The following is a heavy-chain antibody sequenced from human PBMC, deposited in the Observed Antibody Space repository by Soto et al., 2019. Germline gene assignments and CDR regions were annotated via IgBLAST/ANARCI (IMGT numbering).Heavy chain of an antibody. Sequence: EVQLLESGGGLVQPGGSLRLSCAASGFTFTSYAMNWVRLAPGKGLEWVSAISGTGYNTYYADSVKGRFTISGDNTKNTLYLQMNSLRAEDTAVYYCAKAGFSSSWSPTYFDYWGQGTLVTVSS. V-gene: IGHV3-23*01. D-gene: IGHD6-13*01. CDR3: AKAGFSSSWSPTYFDY. CDR2: ISGTGYNT. J-gene: IGHJ4*02. CDR1: GFTFTSYA.